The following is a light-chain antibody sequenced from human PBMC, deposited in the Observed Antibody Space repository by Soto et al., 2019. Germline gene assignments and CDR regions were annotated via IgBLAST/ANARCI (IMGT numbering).Light chain of an antibody. CDR1: QSISGW. CDR3: QQYDRFPYT. CDR2: KAS. J-gene: IGKJ2*01. Sequence: DIPMTQSPSTLSASVGDRVTITCRASQSISGWLAWYQQKPGKAPNLLIYKASSLESGVPSRFSGSGSGTEFTLTISSLQPADFATYYCQQYDRFPYTFGQGTRLEIK. V-gene: IGKV1-5*03.